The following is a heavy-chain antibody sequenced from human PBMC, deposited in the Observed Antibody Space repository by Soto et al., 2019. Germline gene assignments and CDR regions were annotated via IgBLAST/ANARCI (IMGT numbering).Heavy chain of an antibody. CDR3: ASAYCSSTSCYSVYYYYGMDV. D-gene: IGHD2-2*01. J-gene: IGHJ6*02. CDR2: IIPIFGTA. V-gene: IGHV1-69*06. Sequence: QVQLVQSGAEVKKPGSSVKVSCKASGGTFSSYAISWVRQAPGQGLEWMGGIIPIFGTANYAQKFQGRVTITGAKSTSTAYMELSSLRSEDPAVYYCASAYCSSTSCYSVYYYYGMDVWGQGTTVTVSS. CDR1: GGTFSSYA.